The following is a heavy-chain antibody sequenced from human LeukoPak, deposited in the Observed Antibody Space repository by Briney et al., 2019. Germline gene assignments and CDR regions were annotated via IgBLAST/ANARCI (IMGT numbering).Heavy chain of an antibody. V-gene: IGHV1-69*05. Sequence: GASVKVSCKASGGTFISYAISWVRQAPGQGLEWMGGIIPIFGTANYAQKFQGRVTMTRDTSTSTVYMELSSLRSEDTAVYYCARDKRTGTYYYGMDVWGQGTTVTVSS. CDR2: IIPIFGTA. J-gene: IGHJ6*02. CDR3: ARDKRTGTYYYGMDV. D-gene: IGHD1-1*01. CDR1: GGTFISYA.